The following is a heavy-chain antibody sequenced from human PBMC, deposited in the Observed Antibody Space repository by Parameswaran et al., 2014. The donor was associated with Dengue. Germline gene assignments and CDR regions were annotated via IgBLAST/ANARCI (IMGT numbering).Heavy chain of an antibody. V-gene: IGHV4-31*02. Sequence: RWIRQPPGKGLEWIGYIYYSGSTYYNPSLKSRVTISVDTSKNQFSLKLSSVTAADTAVYYCAREGPKTDYGGNSGYVYWGQGTLVTVSS. J-gene: IGHJ4*02. CDR2: IYYSGST. CDR3: AREGPKTDYGGNSGYVY. D-gene: IGHD4-23*01.